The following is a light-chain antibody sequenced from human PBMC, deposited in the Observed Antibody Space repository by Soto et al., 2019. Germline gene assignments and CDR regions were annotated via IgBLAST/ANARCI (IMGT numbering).Light chain of an antibody. CDR2: VGS. J-gene: IGKJ4*01. Sequence: DFALSQSPISLSVTPGEPASISCRSSQSLLHSNGYNYLDWYLQKPGQAPQVLIYVGSNRASGVPDRFSGSGSGTDFTLKISRVQSEDFGVYYCKQYQHSPWTFGGGTKVDIK. V-gene: IGKV2-28*01. CDR3: KQYQHSPWT. CDR1: QSLLHSNGYNY.